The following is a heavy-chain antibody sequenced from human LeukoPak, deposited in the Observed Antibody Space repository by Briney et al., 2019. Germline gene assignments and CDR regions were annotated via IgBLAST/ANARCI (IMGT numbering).Heavy chain of an antibody. V-gene: IGHV3-30-3*01. CDR1: GFSFSGYS. J-gene: IGHJ2*01. Sequence: PGGSLRLSCAAGGFSFSGYSMHWVRQAPGKGLEWVAVISNDGNNKYYADSVKGRFTISRDKSKNTLYLQVNSLRAEDTAVYYCAKDPRIAVTGSGSGYLDLWGRGSLVTVSS. D-gene: IGHD6-19*01. CDR2: ISNDGNNK. CDR3: AKDPRIAVTGSGSGYLDL.